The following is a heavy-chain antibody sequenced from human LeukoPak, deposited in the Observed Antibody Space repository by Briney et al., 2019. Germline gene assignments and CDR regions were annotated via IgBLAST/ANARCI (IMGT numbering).Heavy chain of an antibody. CDR3: VRDSYCGGDCYRLHDL. CDR2: ISSSSSTI. J-gene: IGHJ4*02. CDR1: GFTFSMFS. Sequence: GGSLRLSCAASGFTFSMFSMNWVRQAPGKGLEWISYISSSSSTIHYADSVKGRFTISRDNSKKSLYLQMSSLRAEDTALYFCVRDSYCGGDCYRLHDLWGEGDLVAVSS. D-gene: IGHD2-21*02. V-gene: IGHV3-48*01.